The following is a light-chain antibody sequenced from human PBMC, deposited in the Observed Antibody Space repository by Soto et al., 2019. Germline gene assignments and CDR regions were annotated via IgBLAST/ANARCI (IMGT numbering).Light chain of an antibody. CDR2: GSS. CDR3: QHYGSSPRS. J-gene: IGKJ1*01. CDR1: QSVSSSY. Sequence: EIVLTQSPGTVSLYKGDRASLSCRASQSVSSSYLAWYQQKPGQAPRLLIFGSSSRATGIPDRFSGSGSGTDFTLTISRLEPEDFAVHYCQHYGSSPRSFGQGTKVDIK. V-gene: IGKV3-20*01.